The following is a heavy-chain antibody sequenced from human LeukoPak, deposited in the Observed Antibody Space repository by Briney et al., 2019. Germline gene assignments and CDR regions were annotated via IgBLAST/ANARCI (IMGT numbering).Heavy chain of an antibody. CDR3: ARESGLLGDY. J-gene: IGHJ4*02. Sequence: GGSLRLSCAASGFTVSSNYMSWVRQAPGKGLEWVSVIYRGGSTYYADSVKGRFTIARHNSKNTLYLQMNSLRAEDTAMYYCARESGLLGDYWGQGTLVTVSS. V-gene: IGHV3-53*04. D-gene: IGHD3-22*01. CDR2: IYRGGST. CDR1: GFTVSSNY.